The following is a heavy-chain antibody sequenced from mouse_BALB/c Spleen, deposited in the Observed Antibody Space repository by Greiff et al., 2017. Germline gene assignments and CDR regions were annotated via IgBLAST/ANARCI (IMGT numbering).Heavy chain of an antibody. CDR1: GFSLTSYG. CDR3: ARGSYYDYDGYYAMDY. V-gene: IGHV2-9*02. J-gene: IGHJ4*01. Sequence: QVQLKESGPGLVAPSQSLSITCTVSGFSLTSYGVHWVRQPPGKGLEWLGVIWAGGSTNYNSALMSRLSISKDNSKSQVFLKMNSLQTDDTAMYYCARGSYYDYDGYYAMDYWGQGTSVTVSS. CDR2: IWAGGST. D-gene: IGHD2-4*01.